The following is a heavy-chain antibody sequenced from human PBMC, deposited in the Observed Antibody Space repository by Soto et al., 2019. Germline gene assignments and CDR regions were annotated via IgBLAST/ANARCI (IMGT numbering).Heavy chain of an antibody. CDR3: ARNLVPQYQLPSADFDY. Sequence: GGSLRLSCAASGFTFSSYSMNWVRQAPGKGLEWVSSISSSSSYIYYADSVKGRFTISRDNAKNSLYLQMNSLRAEDTAVYYCARNLVPQYQLPSADFDYWGQGTLVTVSS. D-gene: IGHD2-2*01. CDR2: ISSSSSYI. V-gene: IGHV3-21*01. CDR1: GFTFSSYS. J-gene: IGHJ4*02.